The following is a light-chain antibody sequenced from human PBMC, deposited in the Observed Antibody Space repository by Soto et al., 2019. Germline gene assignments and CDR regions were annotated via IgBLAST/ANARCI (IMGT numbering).Light chain of an antibody. CDR3: QHRANVVS. V-gene: IGKV3-11*01. CDR2: DTF. J-gene: IGKJ4*01. Sequence: EIVLTQSPVTLSLSPGERATLSCRASQSVRNYLAWYQHKPGQVPSLLIYDTFNRATGIPPRFSGSGSGTYFTRTISSLESEDFAVYYCQHRANVVSFGGGTREEIK. CDR1: QSVRNY.